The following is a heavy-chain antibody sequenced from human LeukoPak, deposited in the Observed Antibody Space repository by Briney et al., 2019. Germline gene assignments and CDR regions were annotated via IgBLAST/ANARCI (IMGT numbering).Heavy chain of an antibody. D-gene: IGHD3-9*01. CDR3: ARAISHYDILTGYYY. CDR2: IIPIFGTA. CDR1: GGTFSSYA. J-gene: IGHJ4*02. V-gene: IGHV1-69*06. Sequence: SVKVSCKASGGTFSSYAISWVRQAPGQGLEWMGGIIPIFGTANYAQKFQGRVTITADKSTSTAYMELSSLRSEDTAVYYCARAISHYDILTGYYYWGQGTLVTVSS.